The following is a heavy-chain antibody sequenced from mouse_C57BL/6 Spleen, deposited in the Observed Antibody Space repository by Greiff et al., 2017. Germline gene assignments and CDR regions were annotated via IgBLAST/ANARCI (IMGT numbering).Heavy chain of an antibody. J-gene: IGHJ4*01. V-gene: IGHV1-55*01. Sequence: VQLQQPGAELVKPGASVKMSCKASGYTFTSYWITWVKQRPGQGLEWIGDIYPGSGSTNYNEKFKSKATLTVDTSSSTAYMQLSSLTSEDSAVYYCARERIYYYGSSGAMDDWGQGTSVTVSS. CDR1: GYTFTSYW. CDR3: ARERIYYYGSSGAMDD. D-gene: IGHD1-1*01. CDR2: IYPGSGST.